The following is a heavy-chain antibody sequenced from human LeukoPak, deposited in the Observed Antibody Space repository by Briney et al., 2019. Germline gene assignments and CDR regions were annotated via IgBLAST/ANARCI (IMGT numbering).Heavy chain of an antibody. D-gene: IGHD5-12*01. Sequence: ASAKVSCKASGYTFTSYGVSWVRQAPGQGLEWMGWISAYNGNTNYAQKLQGRVTMTTDTSTSTAYMELRSLRSDDTAVYYCARMDIVATIEVCDYWGQGTLVTVSS. CDR1: GYTFTSYG. CDR2: ISAYNGNT. J-gene: IGHJ4*02. V-gene: IGHV1-18*01. CDR3: ARMDIVATIEVCDY.